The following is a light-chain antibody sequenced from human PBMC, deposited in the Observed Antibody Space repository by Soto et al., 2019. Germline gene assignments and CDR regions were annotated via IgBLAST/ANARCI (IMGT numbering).Light chain of an antibody. CDR3: CSYAGNYTFV. Sequence: QSALTQPRSVSGSPGQSVTISCTGTSSDVGGYNYVSWYQQHPGKAPKLMIYAVRKRPSGVPDRFSGSKSGNTASLTISGLQAEDEADYYCCSYAGNYTFVFGGGTKLTVL. J-gene: IGLJ2*01. CDR1: SSDVGGYNY. V-gene: IGLV2-11*01. CDR2: AVR.